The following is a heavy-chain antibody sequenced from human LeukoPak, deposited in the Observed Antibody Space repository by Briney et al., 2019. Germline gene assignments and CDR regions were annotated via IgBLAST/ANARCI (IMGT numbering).Heavy chain of an antibody. D-gene: IGHD6-13*01. J-gene: IGHJ4*02. CDR1: GFTFSSYA. CDR2: ISGSGGST. V-gene: IGHV3-23*01. Sequence: GGALRLSCAASGFTFSSYAMSWVRQAPGKGLEWVSAISGSGGSTYYADPVNGRHTISRDNSKNTLYLQMNSLRAEDTAVYYCAKGLVRGKGAAGTSFDYWGQGTVDPVSS. CDR3: AKGLVRGKGAAGTSFDY.